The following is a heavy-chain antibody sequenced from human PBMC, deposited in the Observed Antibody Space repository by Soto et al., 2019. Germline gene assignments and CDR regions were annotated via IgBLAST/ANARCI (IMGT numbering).Heavy chain of an antibody. CDR3: ATARHSYYYDSSGYYFDY. CDR2: FDPEDGET. V-gene: IGHV1-24*01. J-gene: IGHJ4*02. Sequence: ASVKVSCKVSGYTLTELSMHWVRQAPGKGLEWMGGFDPEDGETIYAQKFQGRVTMTEDTSTDTAYMELSSLRSEDTAVYYCATARHSYYYDSSGYYFDYWGQGTLVTVS. D-gene: IGHD3-22*01. CDR1: GYTLTELS.